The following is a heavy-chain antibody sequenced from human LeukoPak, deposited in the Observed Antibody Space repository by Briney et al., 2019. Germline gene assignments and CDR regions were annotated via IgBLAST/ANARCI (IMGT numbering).Heavy chain of an antibody. D-gene: IGHD5-24*01. Sequence: GGSLRLSCAASGFIFTNYFMSWVRQAPGKGLEWVASIKHDGSEKYYVDSVRGRFTISRDNTMNSLYLQMSSLRAEDTAVYYCASVHVEMATFGYWGQGTLVTVSS. V-gene: IGHV3-7*03. CDR1: GFIFTNYF. CDR2: IKHDGSEK. CDR3: ASVHVEMATFGY. J-gene: IGHJ4*02.